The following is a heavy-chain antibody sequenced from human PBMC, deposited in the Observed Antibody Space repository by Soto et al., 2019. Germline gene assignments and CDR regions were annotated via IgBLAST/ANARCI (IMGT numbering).Heavy chain of an antibody. CDR2: ISAYNGNT. CDR3: ARAGYDFWSGPGGWFDP. D-gene: IGHD3-3*01. V-gene: IGHV1-18*01. CDR1: GYTFTSYG. Sequence: QVQLVQSGAEVKKPGASVKVSCKASGYTFTSYGISWVRQAPGQGLEWMGWISAYNGNTNYAQKVQGRVTMTTDTSTSTAYMELRSLRSDEAAVYYCARAGYDFWSGPGGWFDPWGQGTLVTVSS. J-gene: IGHJ5*02.